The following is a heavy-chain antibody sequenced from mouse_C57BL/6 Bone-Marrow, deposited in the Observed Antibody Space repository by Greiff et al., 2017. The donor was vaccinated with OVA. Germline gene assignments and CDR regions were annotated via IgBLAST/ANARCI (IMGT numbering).Heavy chain of an antibody. D-gene: IGHD2-2*01. V-gene: IGHV1-81*01. CDR3: ARSRYGYDGAWFAY. CDR2: IYPRSGNT. J-gene: IGHJ3*01. Sequence: QVQLKQSGAELARPGASVKLSCKASGYTFTSYGISWVKQRTGQGLEWIGEIYPRSGNTYYNEKFKGKATLTADKSSSTAYMELRSLTSEDSAVYFCARSRYGYDGAWFAYWGQGTLVTVSA. CDR1: GYTFTSYG.